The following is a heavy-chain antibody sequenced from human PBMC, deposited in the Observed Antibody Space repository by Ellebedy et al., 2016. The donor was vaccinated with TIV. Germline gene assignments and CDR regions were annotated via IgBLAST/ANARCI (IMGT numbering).Heavy chain of an antibody. CDR2: IYYSGSA. D-gene: IGHD5-12*01. J-gene: IGHJ5*02. V-gene: IGHV4-39*07. CDR3: AREEVAGEWFDP. CDR1: GGSISNSDYY. Sequence: MPSETLSLTCTVSGGSISNSDYYRNWIRQPPGKGLEWIGSIYYSGSAYYNPSLKSRVTVSVDTSKNQFSLNLSSVTAADTAVYYCAREEVAGEWFDPWGQGTLVTVSS.